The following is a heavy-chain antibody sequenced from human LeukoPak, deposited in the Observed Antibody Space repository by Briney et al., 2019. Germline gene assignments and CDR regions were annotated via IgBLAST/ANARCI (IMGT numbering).Heavy chain of an antibody. V-gene: IGHV3-23*01. CDR2: ISGSGGST. CDR3: AKMAGDRNYYYYYMDV. D-gene: IGHD6-19*01. J-gene: IGHJ6*03. CDR1: GFTFSSYE. Sequence: GRSLRLSCAASGFTFSSYEMNWVRQAPGKGLEWVSAISGSGGSTYYADSVKGRFTISRDNSKNTLYLQMNSLRAEDTAVYYCAKMAGDRNYYYYYMDVWGKGTTVTVSS.